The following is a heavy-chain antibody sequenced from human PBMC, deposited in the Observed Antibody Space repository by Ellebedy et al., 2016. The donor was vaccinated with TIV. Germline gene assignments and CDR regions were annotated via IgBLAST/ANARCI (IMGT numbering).Heavy chain of an antibody. CDR3: ARRSSGYCVGVKCTTDFDY. D-gene: IGHD2-2*03. Sequence: GGSLRLXCAASGFTFSSYAMTWVRQAPGKGLEWVSSITSSGDRTNYADSVKGRFTISRDNTKNTLYLQMNSLRAEDTGVYYCARRSSGYCVGVKCTTDFDYWGQGTLVTVSS. CDR2: ITSSGDRT. J-gene: IGHJ4*02. CDR1: GFTFSSYA. V-gene: IGHV3-23*01.